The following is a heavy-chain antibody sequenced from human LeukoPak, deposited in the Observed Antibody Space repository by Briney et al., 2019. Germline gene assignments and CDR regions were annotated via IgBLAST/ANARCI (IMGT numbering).Heavy chain of an antibody. Sequence: PSETLSLTCTVSGGSISSYYWSWLRQPPGKGLEWIGYIYYSGSTNYNPFLKSRVTISVDTSKNQFSLKLSSVTAADTAVYYCASPSEDSSGWESFDYWGQGTLVTVSS. D-gene: IGHD6-19*01. V-gene: IGHV4-59*01. CDR1: GGSISSYY. CDR2: IYYSGST. CDR3: ASPSEDSSGWESFDY. J-gene: IGHJ4*02.